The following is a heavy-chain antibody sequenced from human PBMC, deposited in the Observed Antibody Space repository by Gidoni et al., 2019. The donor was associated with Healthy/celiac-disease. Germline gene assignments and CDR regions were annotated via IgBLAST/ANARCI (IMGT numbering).Heavy chain of an antibody. CDR3: ARDIMITFGGVIASNWFDP. V-gene: IGHV1-2*04. Sequence: GLEWMGWINPNSGGTNYAQKFQGWVTMTRDTSISTAYMELSRLRSDDTAVYYCARDIMITFGGVIASNWFDPWGQGTLVTVSS. J-gene: IGHJ5*02. D-gene: IGHD3-16*02. CDR2: INPNSGGT.